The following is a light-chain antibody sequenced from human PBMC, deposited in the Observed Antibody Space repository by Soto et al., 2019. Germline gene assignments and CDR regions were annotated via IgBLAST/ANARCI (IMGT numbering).Light chain of an antibody. Sequence: DIQMTQSPSSLSASVGDRVTITCRASQSISSYLNWYQQKPGKAPKLLIYAASSLQSGVPSRFSGSGSGTDVTLTISSLQPEDFATYYCQQCYSTPPSFGGGTKVEIK. V-gene: IGKV1-39*01. J-gene: IGKJ4*01. CDR2: AAS. CDR1: QSISSY. CDR3: QQCYSTPPS.